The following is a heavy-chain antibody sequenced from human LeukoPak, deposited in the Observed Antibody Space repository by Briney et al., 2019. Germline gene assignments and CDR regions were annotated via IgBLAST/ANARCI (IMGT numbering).Heavy chain of an antibody. CDR1: GFTFDDYA. V-gene: IGHV3-9*01. J-gene: IGHJ4*02. CDR2: ISWNSGSM. D-gene: IGHD2-2*01. Sequence: GGSLRLSCAASGFTFDDYAMHWVRQAPGKGLEWVSGISWNSGSMDYADSVKGRYTISRDNAKNSLYLQMNSLRAEDTAVYYCASLPAGRYWGQGTLVTVSS. CDR3: ASLPAGRY.